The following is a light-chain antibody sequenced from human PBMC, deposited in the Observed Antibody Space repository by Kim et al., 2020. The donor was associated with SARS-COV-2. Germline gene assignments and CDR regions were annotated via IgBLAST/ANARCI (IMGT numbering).Light chain of an antibody. Sequence: GQRVNISCSESSSNIGSNYVYWSQQLPGTAPKLLIYRNDQRPSGVPDRLSGSKSGTSASLAISGRRSEDEGEYYWASWDDSLSGWVFGGGTQLTVL. V-gene: IGLV1-47*01. J-gene: IGLJ3*02. CDR3: ASWDDSLSGWV. CDR2: RND. CDR1: SSNIGSNY.